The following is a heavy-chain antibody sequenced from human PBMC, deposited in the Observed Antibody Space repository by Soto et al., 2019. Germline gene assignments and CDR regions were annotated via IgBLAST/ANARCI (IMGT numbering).Heavy chain of an antibody. CDR1: GGSISSGGYY. CDR2: IYYSGST. CDR3: ARDYSSSEFDY. Sequence: SETLSLTCTVSGGSISSGGYYWSWIRQHPGKGLEWIGYIYYSGSTYYNPSLKSRVTISVDTSKNQFSLKLSSVTAADTAVYYCARDYSSSEFDYWGQGTLVTVSS. V-gene: IGHV4-31*03. J-gene: IGHJ4*02. D-gene: IGHD6-6*01.